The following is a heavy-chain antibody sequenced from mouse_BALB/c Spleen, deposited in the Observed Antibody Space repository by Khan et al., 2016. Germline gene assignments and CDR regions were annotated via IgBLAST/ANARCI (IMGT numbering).Heavy chain of an antibody. CDR1: GFNIKDYY. J-gene: IGHJ4*01. Sequence: VQLKESGAELVRSGASVKLSCTASGFNIKDYYMHWVKQRPEQGLEWIGWIDPENGDTEYAPKFQGKATMTADTSSNTAYLQLSSLTSEDTAVXYCNACDYNAIDYWGQGTSVTVSS. CDR3: NACDYNAIDY. V-gene: IGHV14-4*02. CDR2: IDPENGDT.